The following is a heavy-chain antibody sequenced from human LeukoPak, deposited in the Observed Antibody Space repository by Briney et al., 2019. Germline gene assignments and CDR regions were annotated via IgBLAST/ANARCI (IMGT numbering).Heavy chain of an antibody. CDR3: AKGDCSGGSCYPYYYYGMDV. Sequence: GRSLRLSCAASGFTFDDYAMHWVRHAPGKGLEGVSGISWNSGSIGQADSVKGRFTISRDNAKNSLYLQMNSLRAEDTALYYCAKGDCSGGSCYPYYYYGMDVWGQGTTVTVSS. CDR1: GFTFDDYA. V-gene: IGHV3-9*01. J-gene: IGHJ6*02. D-gene: IGHD2-15*01. CDR2: ISWNSGSI.